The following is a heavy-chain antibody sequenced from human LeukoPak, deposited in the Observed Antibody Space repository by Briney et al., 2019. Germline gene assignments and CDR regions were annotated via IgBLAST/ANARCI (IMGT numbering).Heavy chain of an antibody. J-gene: IGHJ3*02. V-gene: IGHV3-69-1*01. CDR3: ARAGFGELLVAAFDI. Sequence: GGSLRLSCAASGFIFSTYSMNRVRQAPGKGLEWVSSTSSSSTLYYADSLKGRFTISRDNAKKSLYLQMNSLRVEDTAVYYCARAGFGELLVAAFDIWGQGTMVTVSS. CDR1: GFIFSTYS. CDR2: TSSSSTL. D-gene: IGHD1-26*01.